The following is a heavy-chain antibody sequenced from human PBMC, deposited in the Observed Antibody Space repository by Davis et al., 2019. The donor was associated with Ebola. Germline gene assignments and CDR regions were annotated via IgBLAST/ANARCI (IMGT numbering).Heavy chain of an antibody. CDR2: IIPILGIA. CDR1: GGTFSSYT. CDR3: ARGSRTIRYYYYGMDV. J-gene: IGHJ6*02. V-gene: IGHV1-69*02. D-gene: IGHD3-10*01. Sequence: SVKVSCKASGGTFSSYTISWVRQAPGQGLEWMGRIIPILGIANYAQKFQGRVTITADKSTSTAYMELSSLRSEDTAMYYCARGSRTIRYYYYGMDVWGQGTTVTVSS.